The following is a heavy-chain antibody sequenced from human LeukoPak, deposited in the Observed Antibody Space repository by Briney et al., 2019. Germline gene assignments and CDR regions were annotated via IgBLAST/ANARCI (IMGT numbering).Heavy chain of an antibody. CDR1: GFTFSSYS. V-gene: IGHV3-21*01. Sequence: GGSLRLSCAASGFTFSSYSMNWVRQAPGKGLEWVSSISSSSSYIYYADSVKGRFTISRDNSKNTLYLQMNSLRAEDTAVYYCAKDGYFDPRVYWGQGTLVTVSS. CDR2: ISSSSSYI. J-gene: IGHJ4*02. CDR3: AKDGYFDPRVY. D-gene: IGHD3-9*01.